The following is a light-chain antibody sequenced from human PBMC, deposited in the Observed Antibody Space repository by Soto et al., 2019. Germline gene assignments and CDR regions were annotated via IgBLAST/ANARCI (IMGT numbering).Light chain of an antibody. CDR2: AAS. V-gene: IGKV3-15*01. Sequence: IVMTQSPATLSVSPGERATLSCRASQSVNSKLAWYQQNPGQAPRILIYAASTRATGVPARFSGSGSGTEFTLTFICLQXXDXXXXXXXXXXXXXQFTXGPGTKVVIK. J-gene: IGKJ3*01. CDR3: XXXXXXXQFT. CDR1: QSVNSK.